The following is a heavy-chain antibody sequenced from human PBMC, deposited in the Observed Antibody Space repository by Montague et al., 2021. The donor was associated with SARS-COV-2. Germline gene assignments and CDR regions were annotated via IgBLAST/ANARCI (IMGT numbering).Heavy chain of an antibody. J-gene: IGHJ6*02. CDR3: TSGREGNYNVMDV. CDR1: GDSVSSSSAT. D-gene: IGHD1-1*01. CDR2: TYYRSKWYN. Sequence: CAISGDSVSSSSATWKWVRQSPSRGLEWLGRTYYRSKWYNDYAVSVRGRVTINPDTSKNQFSLQLNSVTPEDTAIYYCTSGREGNYNVMDVWGQGTTVTVSS. V-gene: IGHV6-1*01.